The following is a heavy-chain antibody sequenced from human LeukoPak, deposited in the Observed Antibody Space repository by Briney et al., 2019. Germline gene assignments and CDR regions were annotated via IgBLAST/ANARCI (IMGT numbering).Heavy chain of an antibody. J-gene: IGHJ4*02. CDR2: INHSGSI. CDR3: ARGVMCSGGSCYLPLDY. D-gene: IGHD2-15*01. V-gene: IGHV4-34*01. Sequence: PSETLSLTCAVYGGSFSGYYWSRIRQPPGKGLEWIGEINHSGSINCNPSLKSRVTISVDTSKNQFSLKLSSVTAADTAVYYCARGVMCSGGSCYLPLDYWGQGTLVTVSS. CDR1: GGSFSGYY.